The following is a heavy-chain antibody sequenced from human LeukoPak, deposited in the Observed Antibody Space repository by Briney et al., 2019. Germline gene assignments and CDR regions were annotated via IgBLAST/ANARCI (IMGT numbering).Heavy chain of an antibody. CDR3: ASSEGYCSGGSCYGANWFDP. D-gene: IGHD2-15*01. V-gene: IGHV3-7*01. J-gene: IGHJ5*02. CDR2: IKHDGSEK. Sequence: GGSLRLSCAASGFTFSNYWMNWVRQAPGKGLEWVANIKHDGSEKYYVDSVKGRFTISRDNAKNSLFLQMNSLRAEDTVVYYCASSEGYCSGGSCYGANWFDPWGQGTLVTVSS. CDR1: GFTFSNYW.